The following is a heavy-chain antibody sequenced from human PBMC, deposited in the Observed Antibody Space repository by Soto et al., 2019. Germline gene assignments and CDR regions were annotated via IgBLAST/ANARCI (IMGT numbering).Heavy chain of an antibody. CDR1: GGTFSSYA. Sequence: QVQLVQSGAEVKKPGSSVKVSCKASGGTFSSYAISWVRQAPGQGLEWMGGIIPIFGTANYAQKFQGRVTITADESTSTAYMELSSLRSEDTAVYYCARDTTDCSSTSRYFSGVYWGQGTLVTVSS. CDR3: ARDTTDCSSTSRYFSGVY. V-gene: IGHV1-69*01. CDR2: IIPIFGTA. D-gene: IGHD2-2*01. J-gene: IGHJ4*02.